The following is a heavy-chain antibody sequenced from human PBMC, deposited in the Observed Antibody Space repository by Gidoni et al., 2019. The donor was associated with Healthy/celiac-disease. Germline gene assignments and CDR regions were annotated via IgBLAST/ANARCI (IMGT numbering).Heavy chain of an antibody. Sequence: QVQLVQSGAEVQKPGSSVKVSCKASGGTFRSYANSWVRQAPGQGLEWLGGITRISGTANNAQKYQGRVTITADESTSTAYMELSSMRSEDTAVYYCASPRGSPKSNYYYGMDVWGQGTTVTVSS. CDR3: ASPRGSPKSNYYYGMDV. J-gene: IGHJ6*02. V-gene: IGHV1-69*01. CDR2: ITRISGTA. D-gene: IGHD3-10*01. CDR1: GGTFRSYA.